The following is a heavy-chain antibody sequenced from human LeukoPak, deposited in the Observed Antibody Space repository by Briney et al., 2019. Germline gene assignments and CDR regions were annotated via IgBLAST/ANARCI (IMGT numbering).Heavy chain of an antibody. V-gene: IGHV1-69*13. J-gene: IGHJ5*02. D-gene: IGHD2-2*02. CDR1: GGTFSSYA. CDR3: ARVAGGRYCSSTSCYMRGWFDP. CDR2: IIPLFGTT. Sequence: SVKVSCRASGGTFSSYAISWVRQAPGQGLEWMGGIIPLFGTTNYAQTFQGRVTITADESTSTAYMELSSLRSEDTAVYYCARVAGGRYCSSTSCYMRGWFDPWGQGTLVTVSS.